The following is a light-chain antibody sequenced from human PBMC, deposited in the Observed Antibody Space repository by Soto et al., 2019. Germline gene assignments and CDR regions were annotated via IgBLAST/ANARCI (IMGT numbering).Light chain of an antibody. CDR3: SSYTARGTRV. CDR1: SSDVGGDKY. CDR2: EVS. V-gene: IGLV2-14*03. Sequence: QSVLTQPASVSGSPGQSITISCTGTSSDVGGDKYVSWYQQHPGKVPKLMIFEVSDRPSGVSFRFSGSKSGNTASLTISGLQAEDEADYYCSSYTARGTRVFGTGTKLTVL. J-gene: IGLJ1*01.